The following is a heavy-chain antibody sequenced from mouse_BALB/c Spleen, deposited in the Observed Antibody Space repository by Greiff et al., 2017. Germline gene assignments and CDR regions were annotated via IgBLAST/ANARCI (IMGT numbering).Heavy chain of an antibody. CDR3: SYGRGWYFDV. CDR2: INPSTGYT. J-gene: IGHJ1*01. V-gene: IGHV1-7*01. CDR1: GYTFTSYW. D-gene: IGHD1-1*02. Sequence: VKLMESGAELAKPGASVKMSCKASGYTFTSYWMHWVKQRPGQGLEWIGYINPSTGYTEYNQKFKDKATLTADKSSSTAYMQLSSLTSEDSAVYYCSYGRGWYFDVWGAGTTVTVSS.